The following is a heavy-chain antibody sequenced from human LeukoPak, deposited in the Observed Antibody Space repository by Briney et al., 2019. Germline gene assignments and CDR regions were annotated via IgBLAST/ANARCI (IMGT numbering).Heavy chain of an antibody. V-gene: IGHV3-23*01. CDR3: ANQGGRSAIKGPYYFDY. CDR1: GFTFSSYA. J-gene: IGHJ4*02. Sequence: GGSLRLSWAASGFTFSSYAMSWVRQAPGKGLECISGFSGSGGSTYYADSVKGRFTISRDNSKNTLYLQMNSLRAEDTAVYHCANQGGRSAIKGPYYFDYWGQGTLVTVSS. D-gene: IGHD2-21*02. CDR2: FSGSGGST.